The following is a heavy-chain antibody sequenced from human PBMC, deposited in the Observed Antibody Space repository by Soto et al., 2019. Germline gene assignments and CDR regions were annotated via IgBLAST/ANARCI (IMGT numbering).Heavy chain of an antibody. V-gene: IGHV4-39*01. CDR1: GGSISSSSYY. J-gene: IGHJ4*02. Sequence: SETLSLTCTVSGGSISSSSYYWGWIRQPPGKGLEWIGSIYSSGSTNYNPSLKSRVTISVDTSKNQFSLKLSSVTAADTAVYYCARHVGSSWYFDYWGQGTLVTVSS. CDR2: IYSSGST. D-gene: IGHD6-13*01. CDR3: ARHVGSSWYFDY.